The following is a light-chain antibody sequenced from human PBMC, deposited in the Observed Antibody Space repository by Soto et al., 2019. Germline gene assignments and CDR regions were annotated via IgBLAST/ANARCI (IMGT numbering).Light chain of an antibody. CDR3: QQYNNWPRT. J-gene: IGKJ1*01. Sequence: EIVLTQSPGTLSLSPGERATPSCRASQSVSSNFLAWYQQKLGQAPRLLIYGASARATGISARFSGSGSGTEFTLTISSLQSEDFAIYYCQQYNNWPRTFGQGTKVDIK. V-gene: IGKV3-15*01. CDR2: GAS. CDR1: QSVSSN.